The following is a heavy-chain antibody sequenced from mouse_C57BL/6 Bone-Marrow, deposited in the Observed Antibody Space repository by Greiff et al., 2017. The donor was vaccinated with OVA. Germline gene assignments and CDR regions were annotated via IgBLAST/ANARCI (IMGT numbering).Heavy chain of an antibody. J-gene: IGHJ2*01. V-gene: IGHV1-82*01. CDR3: ARWDRGDY. CDR2: IYPGDGDT. CDR1: GYAFSSSW. D-gene: IGHD2-14*01. Sequence: QVQLKESGPELVKPGASVKISCKASGYAFSSSWMNWVKQRPGKGLEWIGRIYPGDGDTNYNGKFKGKATLTADKSSSTAYMQLSSLTSEDSAVYFCARWDRGDYWGQGTTLTVSS.